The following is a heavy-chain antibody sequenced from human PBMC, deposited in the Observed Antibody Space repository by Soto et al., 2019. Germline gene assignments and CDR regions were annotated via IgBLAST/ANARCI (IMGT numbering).Heavy chain of an antibody. Sequence: ASVKVSCKASGYTFTSYGISWVRQAPGQGLEWMGWISAYNGNTNYAQKLQGRFTISRDNAKNSLYLQMNSLRAEDTAVYYCARARGVGSWGQGTLVTVSS. CDR3: ARARGVGS. CDR2: ISAYNGNT. CDR1: GYTFTSYG. J-gene: IGHJ5*01. D-gene: IGHD3-16*01. V-gene: IGHV1-18*04.